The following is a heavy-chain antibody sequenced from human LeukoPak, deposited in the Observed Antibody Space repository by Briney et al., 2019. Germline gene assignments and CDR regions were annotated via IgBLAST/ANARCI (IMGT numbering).Heavy chain of an antibody. V-gene: IGHV1-2*02. CDR3: ARGTPSGWLGAVY. J-gene: IGHJ4*02. CDR2: IDPNSGGT. CDR1: GYTFTNYY. Sequence: GASVKVSCKACGYTFTNYYIHWVRQAPGQGLEWMGWIDPNSGGTNYAQKFQDRVTMTRDTSINTAYMGLSSLTPDDTAVYYCARGTPSGWLGAVYWGQGTLVTVSS. D-gene: IGHD6-19*01.